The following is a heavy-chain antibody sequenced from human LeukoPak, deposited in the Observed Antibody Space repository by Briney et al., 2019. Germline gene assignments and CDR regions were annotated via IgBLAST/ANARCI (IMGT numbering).Heavy chain of an antibody. CDR1: GGSISSSSYY. CDR2: IYYSGST. V-gene: IGHV4-39*07. J-gene: IGHJ4*02. D-gene: IGHD1-1*01. CDR3: ARVNLDYFDY. Sequence: KPSETLSLTCTVSGGSISSSSYYWGWIRQPPGKGLEWIGSIYYSGSTYYNPSLKSRVTISVDTSKNQFSLKLSSVTAADTAVYYCARVNLDYFDYWGQGTLVTVSS.